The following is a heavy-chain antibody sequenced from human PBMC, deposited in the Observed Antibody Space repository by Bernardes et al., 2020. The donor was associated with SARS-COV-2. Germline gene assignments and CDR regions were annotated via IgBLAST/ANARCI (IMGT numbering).Heavy chain of an antibody. CDR3: ATDGFQMLSLSQYYNVGMDV. CDR1: GFTLSRAW. J-gene: IGHJ6*02. D-gene: IGHD2-8*01. Sequence: GGSLRLSCAASGFTLSRAWMTWVRQAPGKGLEWVGRIKSNIDGGTTDYAAPVKGRFTISWNDANNTLDLQMNSLKTEDTGVYFCATDGFQMLSLSQYYNVGMDVWGQGTKVTVSS. V-gene: IGHV3-15*01. CDR2: IKSNIDGGTT.